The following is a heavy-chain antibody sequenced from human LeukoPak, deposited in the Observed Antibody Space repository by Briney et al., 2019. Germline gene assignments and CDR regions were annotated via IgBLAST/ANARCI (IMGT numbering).Heavy chain of an antibody. J-gene: IGHJ6*03. D-gene: IGHD3-22*01. CDR1: GYTFTSYG. CDR3: ARVGSDYYDSSGYYGYYYYYMDV. CDR2: ISAYNGNT. Sequence: ASVKVSCKASGYTFTSYGISWVRQAPGQGLEWMGWISAYNGNTNYAQKLQGRVTMTTDTSTSTAYMELRSLRSDDTAVYYCARVGSDYYDSSGYYGYYYYYMDVWGKGTTVTVSS. V-gene: IGHV1-18*01.